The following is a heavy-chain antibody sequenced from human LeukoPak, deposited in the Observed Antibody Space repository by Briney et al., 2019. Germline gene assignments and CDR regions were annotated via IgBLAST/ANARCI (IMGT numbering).Heavy chain of an antibody. D-gene: IGHD5-12*01. CDR1: GGSISSYY. J-gene: IGHJ4*02. CDR2: IYYSGST. CDR3: ARVIGYSGYDAFDY. V-gene: IGHV4-59*01. Sequence: SETLSLTCTVSGGSISSYYWSWIRQPPGKGLEWIGYIYYSGSTNYNPSLKSRVTISVDTSKNQFSLKLSSVTAADTAVHYCARVIGYSGYDAFDYWGQGTLVTVSS.